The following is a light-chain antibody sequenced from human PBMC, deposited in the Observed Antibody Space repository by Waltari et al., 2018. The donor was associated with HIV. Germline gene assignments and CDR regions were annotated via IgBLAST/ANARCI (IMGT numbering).Light chain of an antibody. V-gene: IGKV3-15*01. CDR1: QSVGSN. CDR2: GAS. J-gene: IGKJ4*01. CDR3: HQYNNWPPVT. Sequence: EVVMTQSPATLSVSPGERATLSCRASQSVGSNLAWYQQKPGQAPRHLIYGASTRATGVPARFTGSGSGTEFTLTISSLQSEDFAVYYCHQYNNWPPVTFGGGTKVEIK.